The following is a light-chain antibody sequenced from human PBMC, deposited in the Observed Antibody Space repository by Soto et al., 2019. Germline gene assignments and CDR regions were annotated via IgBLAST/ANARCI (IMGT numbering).Light chain of an antibody. CDR2: DAS. V-gene: IGKV1-5*01. CDR1: QNINNW. Sequence: DLQMTQSPSTLSASVGDRVTITCRASQNINNWVAWYQQEPGKAPKFLIYDASTLQRGVPSRFSGSGFGTEFTLTISSLQPDDFATFYCQQYNSHSKTVGQGTKVDIK. CDR3: QQYNSHSKT. J-gene: IGKJ1*01.